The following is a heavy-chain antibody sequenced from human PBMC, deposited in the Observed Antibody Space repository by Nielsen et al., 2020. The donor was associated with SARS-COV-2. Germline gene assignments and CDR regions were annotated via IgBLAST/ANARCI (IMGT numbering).Heavy chain of an antibody. Sequence: GGSLRLSCAASGFTFDDYAMHWVRQAPGKGLEWVSGISWNSGSIGYADSVKGRFTISRDNAKNSLYLQMNSLRAEDTALYYCAKETPFDAFDIWGQGTMVTVSS. CDR1: GFTFDDYA. CDR3: AKETPFDAFDI. J-gene: IGHJ3*02. V-gene: IGHV3-9*01. CDR2: ISWNSGSI.